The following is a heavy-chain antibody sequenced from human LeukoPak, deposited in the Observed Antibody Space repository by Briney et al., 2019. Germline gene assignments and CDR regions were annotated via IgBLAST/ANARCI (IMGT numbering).Heavy chain of an antibody. Sequence: ASVKVSCKASGYTFTGYYMPWVRQAPGQGLEWMGRINPNSGGTNYAQKFQGRVTMTRDTSISTAYMELSRLRSDDTAVYYCARDGRRYFDWLLYSDFDYWGQGTLVTVSS. CDR1: GYTFTGYY. J-gene: IGHJ4*02. V-gene: IGHV1-2*06. D-gene: IGHD3-9*01. CDR3: ARDGRRYFDWLLYSDFDY. CDR2: INPNSGGT.